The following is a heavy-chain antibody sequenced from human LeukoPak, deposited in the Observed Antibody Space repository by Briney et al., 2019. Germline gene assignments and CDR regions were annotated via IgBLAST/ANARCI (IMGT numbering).Heavy chain of an antibody. Sequence: SVKVSCKASGYTFTSYYMHWVRQAPGQGLEWMGGIIPIFGTANYAQKFQGRVTITADESTSTAYMELSSLRSEDTAVYYCARTALAYCGGDCSISPPFFQHWGQGTLVTVSS. CDR1: GYTFTSYY. V-gene: IGHV1-69*13. CDR3: ARTALAYCGGDCSISPPFFQH. J-gene: IGHJ1*01. CDR2: IIPIFGTA. D-gene: IGHD2-21*02.